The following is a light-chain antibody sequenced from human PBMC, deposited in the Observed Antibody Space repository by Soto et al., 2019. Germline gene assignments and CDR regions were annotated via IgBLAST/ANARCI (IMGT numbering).Light chain of an antibody. CDR1: QGISSY. Sequence: DIPLTQSPSFLSASVGDRVTITCRASQGISSYLAWYQQKSGKAPKLLIYAASTLQSGVPSRFSGSGSGTEFTLTISSLQPEDFATYYCQQLNSRFTFGPGTKVDIK. V-gene: IGKV1-9*01. CDR2: AAS. CDR3: QQLNSRFT. J-gene: IGKJ3*01.